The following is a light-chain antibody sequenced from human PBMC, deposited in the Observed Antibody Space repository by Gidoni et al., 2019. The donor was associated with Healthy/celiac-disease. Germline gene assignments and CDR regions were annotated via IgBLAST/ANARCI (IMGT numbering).Light chain of an antibody. V-gene: IGKV3-15*01. CDR2: GAS. CDR3: QQYNNWRT. J-gene: IGKJ4*01. Sequence: EIVMTPSPATLSVSPGERATLSCRASQSVSSNLSWYQQKPGQAPRLLIYGASTRATGIPARFSGSGSGKEFTLTISSLQSEDFAVYYCQQYNNWRTFXGXTKVEIK. CDR1: QSVSSN.